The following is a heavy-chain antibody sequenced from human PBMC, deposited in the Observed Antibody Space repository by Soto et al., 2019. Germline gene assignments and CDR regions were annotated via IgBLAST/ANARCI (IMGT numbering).Heavy chain of an antibody. J-gene: IGHJ4*02. V-gene: IGHV4-4*07. CDR1: GGSIRSYY. Sequence: SETLSLTCTVSGGSIRSYYWTWIRQPAGKRLEWIGRSYSSGNTDYNPSLKSRVTMSADTSKNQFSLKLSSVTAADTAVYYCAIGSGWQDMDYWGQGTLVTVSS. D-gene: IGHD6-19*01. CDR3: AIGSGWQDMDY. CDR2: SYSSGNT.